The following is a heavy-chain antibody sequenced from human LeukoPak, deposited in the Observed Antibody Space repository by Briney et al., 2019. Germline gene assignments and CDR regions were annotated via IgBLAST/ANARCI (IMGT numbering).Heavy chain of an antibody. Sequence: SETLSLTCAVYGGSFSGYYWSWIRQPPGKGLEWIGEINHSGSTNYNPSLKSRVTISVDTSKNQFSLKLSSVTAADTAVYYCARGKVADYWGQGTLVTVSS. V-gene: IGHV4-34*01. CDR1: GGSFSGYY. CDR2: INHSGST. J-gene: IGHJ4*02. D-gene: IGHD2-15*01. CDR3: ARGKVADY.